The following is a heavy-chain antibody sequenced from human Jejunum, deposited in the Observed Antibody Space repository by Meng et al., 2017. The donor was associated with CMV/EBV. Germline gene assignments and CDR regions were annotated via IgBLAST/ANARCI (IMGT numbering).Heavy chain of an antibody. CDR2: IKHEADGGTI. CDR1: GFTFTNAW. V-gene: IGHV3-15*01. Sequence: SGFTFTNAWMSWVRQAPGKGLEWVGRIKHEADGGTIDYAAPVKGRFTISRDDSIKTVYLQMNSLKTDDTAVYYCAAGTGMTDFDYWGQGTLVAVSS. D-gene: IGHD1-1*01. CDR3: AAGTGMTDFDY. J-gene: IGHJ4*02.